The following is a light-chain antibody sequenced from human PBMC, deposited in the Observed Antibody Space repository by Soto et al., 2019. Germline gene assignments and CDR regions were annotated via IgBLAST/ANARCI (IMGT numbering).Light chain of an antibody. Sequence: EIVMTQSPATLSVSPGERATLSCRASQSVRRNLAWYQQKPGQAPGLLIYDASTRATAIPARFSGSGSGTEFTRTISSLQSEEFAVYYCQEYNNWPPGTFGKGTKLELK. J-gene: IGKJ2*01. V-gene: IGKV3-15*01. CDR1: QSVRRN. CDR2: DAS. CDR3: QEYNNWPPGT.